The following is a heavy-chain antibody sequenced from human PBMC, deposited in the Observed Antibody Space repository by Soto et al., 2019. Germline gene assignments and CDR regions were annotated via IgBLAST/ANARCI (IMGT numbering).Heavy chain of an antibody. D-gene: IGHD6-25*01. J-gene: IGHJ2*01. V-gene: IGHV3-23*01. Sequence: EVQLLESGGGWVQPGGSLRLSCAASGFTFSIYPMSWVRQTPEKGLEWVSTIGTTGGDTYYADSVRGRSTISRDDSKNTLYLQMSSLRAEESAVYYCAKSRVDSGRGYFDLWGRGTLVTVSS. CDR2: IGTTGGDT. CDR1: GFTFSIYP. CDR3: AKSRVDSGRGYFDL.